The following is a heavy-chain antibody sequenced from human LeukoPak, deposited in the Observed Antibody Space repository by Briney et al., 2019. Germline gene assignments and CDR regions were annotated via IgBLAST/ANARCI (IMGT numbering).Heavy chain of an antibody. CDR1: GFTFSSYA. D-gene: IGHD2-21*02. CDR2: ISGSGGST. Sequence: GGSLRLSCAASGFTFSSYAMSWVRQASGKGLEWVSAISGSGGSTYYADSVKGRFTISRDNSKNTLYLQMNSLRAEDTAVYYFEKAPAFWGGDCYSDYWGQGPLVTVS. J-gene: IGHJ4*02. V-gene: IGHV3-23*01. CDR3: EKAPAFWGGDCYSDY.